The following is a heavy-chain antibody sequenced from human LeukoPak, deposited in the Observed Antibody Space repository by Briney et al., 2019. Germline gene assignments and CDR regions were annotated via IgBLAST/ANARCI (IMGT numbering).Heavy chain of an antibody. CDR2: INHSGST. D-gene: IGHD3-16*02. J-gene: IGHJ4*02. Sequence: SETLSLTCAVYGGSFSGYYWRWIRQPPGKGLEWIGEINHSGSTNYNPSLKSRVTISVDTSKNQFSLKLSSVTAADTAVYYCARRVTFGGVIVVFDYWGQGTLATVSS. CDR3: ARRVTFGGVIVVFDY. V-gene: IGHV4-34*01. CDR1: GGSFSGYY.